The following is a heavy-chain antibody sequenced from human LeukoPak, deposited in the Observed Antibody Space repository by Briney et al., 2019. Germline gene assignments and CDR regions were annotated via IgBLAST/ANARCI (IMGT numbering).Heavy chain of an antibody. D-gene: IGHD6-19*01. CDR3: AHSGEWLVPSFDY. Sequence: GSLRLSCAASGFTFSSYAVGWVRQAPGKGLEWVSAISGSGGSTYYADSVKGRFTISRDNSKNTLYLQMNSLRAEDTAVYYCAHSGEWLVPSFDYWGQGTLVTVSS. V-gene: IGHV3-23*01. J-gene: IGHJ4*02. CDR2: ISGSGGST. CDR1: GFTFSSYA.